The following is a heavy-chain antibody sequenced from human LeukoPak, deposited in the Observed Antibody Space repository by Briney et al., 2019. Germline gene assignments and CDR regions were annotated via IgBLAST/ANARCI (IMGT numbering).Heavy chain of an antibody. D-gene: IGHD6-13*01. Sequence: ASVKVSCKAAGYSFTTFHMNWVRQAPGQGPEWMGWVNPDNGNTGFAQKFQGRVTITRNTSISTAYMELSSLRSEDTAVYYCARVKASSSWHREGLDYWGQGTLVTVSS. CDR3: ARVKASSSWHREGLDY. V-gene: IGHV1-8*03. J-gene: IGHJ4*02. CDR1: GYSFTTFH. CDR2: VNPDNGNT.